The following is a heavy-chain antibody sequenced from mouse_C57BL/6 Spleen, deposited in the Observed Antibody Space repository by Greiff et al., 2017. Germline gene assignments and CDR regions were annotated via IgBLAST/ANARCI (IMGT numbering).Heavy chain of an antibody. J-gene: IGHJ2*01. D-gene: IGHD1-1*01. CDR2: INPSTGGT. CDR1: GYSFTGYY. Sequence: EVKLQQSGPELVKPGASVKISCKASGYSFTGYYMNWVKQSPEKSLEWIGEINPSTGGTTYNQKFKAKATLTVDKSSSTAYMQLKSLTSEDSAVYYCARLGTVVAGDYFDYWGQGTTLTVSS. CDR3: ARLGTVVAGDYFDY. V-gene: IGHV1-42*01.